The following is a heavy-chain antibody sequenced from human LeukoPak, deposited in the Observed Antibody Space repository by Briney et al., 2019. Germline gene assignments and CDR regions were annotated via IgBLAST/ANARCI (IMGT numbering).Heavy chain of an antibody. J-gene: IGHJ4*02. V-gene: IGHV1-46*01. Sequence: ASVKVSCKAAGYTFTTYYLHWVRQAPGQGLEWMGIINPRGGSTVHAQKFQGRVTMTRDTSTSTVSMELIRLRSEDTAVYYCARDPSGDFWSGPGYWGQGTLVTVSS. CDR3: ARDPSGDFWSGPGY. CDR1: GYTFTTYY. D-gene: IGHD3-3*01. CDR2: INPRGGST.